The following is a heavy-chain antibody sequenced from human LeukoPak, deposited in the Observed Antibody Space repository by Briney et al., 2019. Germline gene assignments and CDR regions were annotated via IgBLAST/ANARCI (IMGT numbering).Heavy chain of an antibody. CDR1: GFAFSSFT. D-gene: IGHD6-6*01. V-gene: IGHV3-48*01. CDR2: ISGSSSTI. CDR3: ARELAY. J-gene: IGHJ4*02. Sequence: PGGSLRLSCVASGFAFSSFTVNWVRQAPGKGLEWVSYISGSSSTIYYADSVKGRFTISRDNAKNSLFLQMNSLRAEDTAVYYCARELAYWGQGTLVTVSS.